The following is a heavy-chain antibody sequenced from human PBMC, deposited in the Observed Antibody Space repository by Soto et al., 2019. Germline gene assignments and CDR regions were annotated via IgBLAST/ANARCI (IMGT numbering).Heavy chain of an antibody. V-gene: IGHV3-11*06. CDR3: ARSGDNYNRLDY. J-gene: IGHJ4*02. CDR1: GFTFSDYG. D-gene: IGHD1-1*01. Sequence: QVQLVESGGGLVKPGGTLRLSCEGSGFTFSDYGISWIRQAPGKGLEWISYSSNSGTFSRYADSVKGRFSISRDNTKNLLYLQRNSLRAEDTAVYYCARSGDNYNRLDYWGQGTPVTVSS. CDR2: SSNSGTFS.